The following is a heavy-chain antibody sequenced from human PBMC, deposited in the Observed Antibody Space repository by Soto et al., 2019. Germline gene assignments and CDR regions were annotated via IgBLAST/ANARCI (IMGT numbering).Heavy chain of an antibody. CDR3: ARDPPPPDD. V-gene: IGHV1-69*13. Sequence: SSVKVSCKASRRTYSSYAINWVRQATGQELEWMGGISPIFGTANYAQKFQGRVTITADESTSTAYMELSILRSEDTAVYYCARDPPPPDDWGQGSLVTVAS. CDR2: ISPIFGTA. CDR1: RRTYSSYA. J-gene: IGHJ4*02.